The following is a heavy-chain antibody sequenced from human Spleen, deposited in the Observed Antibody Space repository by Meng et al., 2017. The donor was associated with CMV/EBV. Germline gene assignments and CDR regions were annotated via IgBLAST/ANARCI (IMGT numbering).Heavy chain of an antibody. D-gene: IGHD6-6*01. J-gene: IGHJ6*02. CDR3: ASRLTPGYSSSSWVSIAYYYYGMDV. CDR2: IIPIFGTA. V-gene: IGHV1-69*05. CDR1: GGTFSSYA. Sequence: SVKVSCKASGGTFSSYAISWVRQAPGQGLEWMGGIIPIFGTANYAQKFQGRVTITTDESTSTAYMELSSLRSEDTAVYYCASRLTPGYSSSSWVSIAYYYYGMDVWGQGTTVTVSS.